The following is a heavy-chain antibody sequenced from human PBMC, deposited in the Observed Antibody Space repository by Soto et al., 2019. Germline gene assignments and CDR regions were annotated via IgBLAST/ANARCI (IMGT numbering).Heavy chain of an antibody. CDR2: IWFNGRTT. V-gene: IGHV3-33*01. D-gene: IGHD3-22*01. J-gene: IGHJ4*02. Sequence: PGGSLRLSCSAAGFPFRSNAMHWFRQAPGKGLERVSVIWFNGRTTFYGDSVKGRFTISRDNSKDTLYLHLSRLRGDDTAAYYCARASVDSIGYYHFDYWGQGTLVTVSS. CDR1: GFPFRSNA. CDR3: ARASVDSIGYYHFDY.